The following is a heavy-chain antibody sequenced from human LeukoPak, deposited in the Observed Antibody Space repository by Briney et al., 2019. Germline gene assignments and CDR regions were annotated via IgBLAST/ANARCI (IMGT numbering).Heavy chain of an antibody. J-gene: IGHJ4*02. V-gene: IGHV3-7*01. CDR2: IKQDGNEK. D-gene: IGHD4/OR15-4a*01. CDR1: GFSFSTYW. CDR3: ARDTLGEGEDANYAVYYFDY. Sequence: GGTLRLSCAASGFSFSTYWMSWVRQAPGKGLEWVANIKQDGNEKYYADSVKGRFTISRDNAKNSLDLQMNSLRAEDTAVYYCARDTLGEGEDANYAVYYFDYWGQGSVVTVSS.